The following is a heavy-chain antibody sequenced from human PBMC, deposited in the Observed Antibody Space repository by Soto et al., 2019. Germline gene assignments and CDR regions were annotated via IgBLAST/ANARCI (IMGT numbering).Heavy chain of an antibody. V-gene: IGHV3-21*01. J-gene: IGHJ4*02. CDR1: GFTFSSYS. D-gene: IGHD2-2*01. CDR3: AIYDGYCSRTNCYYDDCYCFDD. CDR2: ISGSGGCI. Sequence: GGSLRLSCAASGFTFSSYSMNWVRQAPGKGLEWVSAISGSGGCIYYADSVKGRFTISRDNAKNSLYLQMNSLRAEDTAVYDCAIYDGYCSRTNCYYDDCYCFDDWGQGTPVTVSS.